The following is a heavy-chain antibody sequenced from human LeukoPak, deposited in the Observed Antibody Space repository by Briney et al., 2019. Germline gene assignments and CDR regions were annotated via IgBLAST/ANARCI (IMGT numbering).Heavy chain of an antibody. CDR2: ISSSSSYI. CDR3: ARDLCSGGSCYYYYYYMDV. CDR1: GYSISSGYY. J-gene: IGHJ6*03. D-gene: IGHD2-15*01. V-gene: IGHV3-21*01. Sequence: ETLSLTCTVSGYSISSGYYWGWIRQPPGKGLEWVSSISSSSSYIYYADSVKGRFTISRDNAKNSLYLQMNSLRAEDTAVYYCARDLCSGGSCYYYYYYMDVWGKGTTVTVSS.